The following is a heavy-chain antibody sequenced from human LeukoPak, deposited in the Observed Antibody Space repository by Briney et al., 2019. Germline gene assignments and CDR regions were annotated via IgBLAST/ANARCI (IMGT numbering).Heavy chain of an antibody. CDR2: INWNGGST. Sequence: GGSLRLSCAASGFTFDDYGMSWVRQAPGKGLEWVSGINWNGGSTGYADSVKGRFTISRDNAKNSLYLQMNSLRAEDTALYHCARGRGTARNYYYYYMDVWGKGTTVTVSS. CDR1: GFTFDDYG. CDR3: ARGRGTARNYYYYYMDV. J-gene: IGHJ6*03. V-gene: IGHV3-20*01. D-gene: IGHD6-6*01.